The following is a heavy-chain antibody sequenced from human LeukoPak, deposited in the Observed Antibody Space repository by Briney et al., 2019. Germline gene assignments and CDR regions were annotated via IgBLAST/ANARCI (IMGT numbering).Heavy chain of an antibody. V-gene: IGHV3-11*06. CDR1: GFTFSDYY. J-gene: IGHJ3*02. CDR2: ISSGSSST. Sequence: KPGGSLRLSCVASGFTFSDYYMSWIRQAPGKGLEWISYISSGSSSTNYADSVKGRFTISRDNAKNSLYLQLNSLTAEDTAVYYCVRDEIRSGAFDIWGQGTMVTVSS. D-gene: IGHD3-10*01. CDR3: VRDEIRSGAFDI.